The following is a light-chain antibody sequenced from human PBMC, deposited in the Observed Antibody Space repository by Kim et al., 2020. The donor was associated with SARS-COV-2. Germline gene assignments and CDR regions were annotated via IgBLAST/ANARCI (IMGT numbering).Light chain of an antibody. CDR2: KAS. V-gene: IGKV1-5*03. CDR3: QHYNSYPVT. Sequence: SAYVGDRVTITCRASQSISSWLAWYQQKPGKAPNLLIYKASSLESGVPSRFSGSGSGTEFTLTISSLQPDDFATYYCQHYNSYPVTFGQGTKLEI. CDR1: QSISSW. J-gene: IGKJ2*01.